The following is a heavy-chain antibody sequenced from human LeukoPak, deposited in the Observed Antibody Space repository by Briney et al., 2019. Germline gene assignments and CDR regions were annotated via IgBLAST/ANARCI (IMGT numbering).Heavy chain of an antibody. CDR1: GFTFSSYG. CDR2: ISYDGSNK. V-gene: IGHV3-30*18. Sequence: GRSLRLSCAASGFTFSSYGMHWVRQAPGKGLEWVAVISYDGSNKYYADSVKGRFTISRDNSKNTLYLQMNSLRAEDTAVYYCAKDEGYWQYLLLGLDYWGQGTLVTVSS. J-gene: IGHJ4*02. CDR3: AKDEGYWQYLLLGLDY. D-gene: IGHD2-2*01.